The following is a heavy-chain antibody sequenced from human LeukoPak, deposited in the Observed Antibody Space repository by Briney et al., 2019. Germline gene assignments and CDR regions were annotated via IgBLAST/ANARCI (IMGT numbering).Heavy chain of an antibody. CDR1: GYTFTGYY. CDR2: INPNSGGT. Sequence: ASVKVSCKASGYTFTGYYTHWVRQAPGQGLEWMGWINPNSGGTNYAQKFQGRVTMTRDTSISTAYMELSRLRSDDTAVYYCARNYIAAAGTPFDYWGQGTLVTVSS. J-gene: IGHJ4*02. D-gene: IGHD6-13*01. CDR3: ARNYIAAAGTPFDY. V-gene: IGHV1-2*02.